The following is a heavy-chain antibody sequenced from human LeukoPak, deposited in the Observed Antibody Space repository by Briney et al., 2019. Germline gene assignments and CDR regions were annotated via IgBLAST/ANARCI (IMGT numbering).Heavy chain of an antibody. J-gene: IGHJ3*02. V-gene: IGHV1-8*01. CDR3: ATRQGGSSAFDI. D-gene: IGHD1-1*01. Sequence: ASVKGSCKASGYTFTSYDINWVRQATGQGLEWMGWMSPNSGNTGYAQKFQGRVTMTEDTSTDTAYMELSSLRSEDTAVYYCATRQGGSSAFDIWGQGTMVTVSS. CDR1: GYTFTSYD. CDR2: MSPNSGNT.